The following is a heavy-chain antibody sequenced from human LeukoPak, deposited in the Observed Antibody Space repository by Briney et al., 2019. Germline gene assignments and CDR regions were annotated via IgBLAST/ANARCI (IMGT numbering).Heavy chain of an antibody. Sequence: GGSLRLSCAVSGITLSNYGMSWVRQAPGKGLEWAACISDSGGSTNYADSVNGRSTISRDNPTNSLYLQMNSLRAEDTAVYFCAKRGIVIRAVIIFGFHKEAYYFDYWGQGALVTVSS. CDR1: GITLSNYG. CDR3: AKRGIVIRAVIIFGFHKEAYYFDY. V-gene: IGHV3-23*01. J-gene: IGHJ4*02. D-gene: IGHD3-10*01. CDR2: ISDSGGST.